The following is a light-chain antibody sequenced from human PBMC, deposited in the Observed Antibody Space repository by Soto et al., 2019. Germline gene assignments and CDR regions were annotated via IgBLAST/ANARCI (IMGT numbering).Light chain of an antibody. V-gene: IGKV1-5*01. CDR2: DAS. CDR1: RSINIW. J-gene: IGKJ4*01. CDR3: QQYNSYSRS. Sequence: DIPMTQSPSTLSASVGDRVTITCRASRSINIWLAWYQQKPGKAPKLLIYDASSLQSGVPSRFRGSTSGTEFTLTISSLQPDDFATYYCQQYNSYSRSFGGGTKVEIK.